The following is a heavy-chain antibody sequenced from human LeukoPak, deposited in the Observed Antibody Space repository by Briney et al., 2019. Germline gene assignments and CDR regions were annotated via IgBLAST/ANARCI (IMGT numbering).Heavy chain of an antibody. CDR3: ARDPRGKVGATVGL. CDR1: GFTFNSNA. J-gene: IGHJ4*02. CDR2: ISSSSSYI. V-gene: IGHV3-21*01. D-gene: IGHD1-26*01. Sequence: GGSLRLSCAASGFTFNSNAMSWVRQAPGKGLEWVSSISSSSSYIYYADSVKGRFTISRDNAKNSLYLQMNSLRAEDTAVYYCARDPRGKVGATVGLWGQGTLVTVSS.